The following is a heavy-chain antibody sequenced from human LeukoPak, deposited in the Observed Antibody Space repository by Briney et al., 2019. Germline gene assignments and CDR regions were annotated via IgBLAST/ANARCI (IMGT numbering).Heavy chain of an antibody. J-gene: IGHJ5*02. V-gene: IGHV4-38-2*01. D-gene: IGHD6-6*01. Sequence: PSETLSLTCGVSGHSFSSDSFWGWVRQPPGQGLEWIGSIHERGSTFYNPSLKSRVTISIDTSKNQFSLNVNSVTAADTAVYYCARASRPSNSWFDPWGQGTEVTVSS. CDR1: GHSFSSDSF. CDR2: IHERGST. CDR3: ARASRPSNSWFDP.